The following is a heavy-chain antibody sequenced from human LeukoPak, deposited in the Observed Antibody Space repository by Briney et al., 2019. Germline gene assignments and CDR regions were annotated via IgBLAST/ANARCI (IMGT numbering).Heavy chain of an antibody. D-gene: IGHD2-21*01. Sequence: PGGSLRLSCAASGFIFSNYAMSWVRQAPGKGLEWVSAISGSGDGTYSADSVKGRFTISRDNSKNTLFLQMSSLRAEDTAVYYCAKRIKVGGNYYMDVWGRGTTVIVSS. V-gene: IGHV3-23*01. CDR1: GFIFSNYA. CDR2: ISGSGDGT. J-gene: IGHJ6*03. CDR3: AKRIKVGGNYYMDV.